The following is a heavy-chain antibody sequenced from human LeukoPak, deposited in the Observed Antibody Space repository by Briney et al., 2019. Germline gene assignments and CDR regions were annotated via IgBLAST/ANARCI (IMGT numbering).Heavy chain of an antibody. D-gene: IGHD3-9*01. CDR1: GFTFSSYS. Sequence: PGGSLRLSCAASGFTFSSYSMNWVRQAPGKGLEWVSSISSSSSYIYYADSVKGRFTISRDNAKNSLYLQMNSLSAEDTAVYYCARVIALRYFDPLDYWGQGTLVTVSS. V-gene: IGHV3-21*01. CDR3: ARVIALRYFDPLDY. J-gene: IGHJ4*02. CDR2: ISSSSSYI.